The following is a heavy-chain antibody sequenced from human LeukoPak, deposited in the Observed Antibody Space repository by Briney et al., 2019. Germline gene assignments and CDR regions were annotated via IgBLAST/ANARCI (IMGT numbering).Heavy chain of an antibody. J-gene: IGHJ6*02. Sequence: ASVKVSCKASGYTFTGYYMHWVRQAPGQGLEWMGWINPNSGGTNYAQKFQGRVTMTRDTSISTAYMELSRLRSDDTAVYYCARGQSLLPYYYYGMDVWGQGTTVTVSS. D-gene: IGHD1-26*01. CDR2: INPNSGGT. CDR3: ARGQSLLPYYYYGMDV. V-gene: IGHV1-2*02. CDR1: GYTFTGYY.